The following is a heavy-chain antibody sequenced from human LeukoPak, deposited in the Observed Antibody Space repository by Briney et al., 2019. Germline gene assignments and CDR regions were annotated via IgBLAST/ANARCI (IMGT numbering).Heavy chain of an antibody. V-gene: IGHV1-8*01. J-gene: IGHJ4*02. CDR3: ARGDIAAAGTDY. Sequence: GASVKVSCKASGYTFTSYDINWVRQATGQGLEWMGWMNPNSGNTGYAQKFQGRVTMTRNTSISTAYMELSSLRSEDTAVYYCARGDIAAAGTDYWGQGTLVTVSS. D-gene: IGHD6-13*01. CDR1: GYTFTSYD. CDR2: MNPNSGNT.